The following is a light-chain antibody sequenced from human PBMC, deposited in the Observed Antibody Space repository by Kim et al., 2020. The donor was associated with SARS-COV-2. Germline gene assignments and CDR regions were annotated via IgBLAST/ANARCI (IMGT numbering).Light chain of an antibody. CDR1: QSVGSN. V-gene: IGKV3-15*01. J-gene: IGKJ1*01. CDR2: DAS. Sequence: EIVMTQSPATLSVSPGERATLSCRASQSVGSNLVWYQQKTGQAPTLLIFDASPRATGIPARFSGSGSVTEFTLTISSLRSEDFAIYYCQQCNNLPRTFGDGTKVDIK. CDR3: QQCNNLPRT.